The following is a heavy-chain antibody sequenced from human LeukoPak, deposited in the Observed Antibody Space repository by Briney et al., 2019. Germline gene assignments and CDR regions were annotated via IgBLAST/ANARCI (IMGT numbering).Heavy chain of an antibody. D-gene: IGHD5-12*01. CDR3: ASHSGGYAY. J-gene: IGHJ4*02. Sequence: PSETLSLTFTVSGDSINSSSYYWGWIRQPPGKGPEWIGTMYYTGSTYYNPSLKSRVTMSVDTSKNQISLKLSSVTAADTAVYYCASHSGGYAYWGQGTLVTVSS. CDR1: GDSINSSSYY. CDR2: MYYTGST. V-gene: IGHV4-39*01.